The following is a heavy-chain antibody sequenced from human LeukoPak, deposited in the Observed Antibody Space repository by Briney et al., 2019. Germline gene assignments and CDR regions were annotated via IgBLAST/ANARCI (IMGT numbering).Heavy chain of an antibody. D-gene: IGHD5-18*01. J-gene: IGHJ4*02. CDR3: ARIQLWTRYSDY. CDR1: GGSFSGYY. V-gene: IGHV4-34*01. CDR2: INHSGST. Sequence: SETLSLTCAVYGGSFSGYYWSWIRQPPGKGLEWIGEINHSGSTNYNPSLKSRVTISVDTSKNQFSLKLSSVTAADTAVYYCARIQLWTRYSDYWGQGTLVTVSS.